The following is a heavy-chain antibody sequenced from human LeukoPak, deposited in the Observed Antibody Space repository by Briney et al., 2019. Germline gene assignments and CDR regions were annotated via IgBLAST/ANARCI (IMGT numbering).Heavy chain of an antibody. D-gene: IGHD6-13*01. Sequence: SETLSLTCNVSGGSISGYYWSWIRQPAGKGLEWMGRIFSSGRNNYNPSLKSRLMVAVDPSKNQFSLRLSSVTAADTAVYYCARRPEYSSSWYVSNWFDPWGQGTLVTVSS. CDR3: ARRPEYSSSWYVSNWFDP. V-gene: IGHV4-4*07. J-gene: IGHJ5*02. CDR2: IFSSGRN. CDR1: GGSISGYY.